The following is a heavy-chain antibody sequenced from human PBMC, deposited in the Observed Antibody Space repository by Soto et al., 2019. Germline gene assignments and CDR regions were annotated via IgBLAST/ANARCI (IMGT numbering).Heavy chain of an antibody. D-gene: IGHD2-2*02. Sequence: ASVKVSCKASGYTFTGYYMHWVRQAPGQGLEWMGWINPNSGGTNYAQKFQGWVTMTRDTSISTAYMELSRLRSDDTAVYYCARSAAAIQYPASYPDYWGQGTLVTVSS. J-gene: IGHJ4*02. CDR3: ARSAAAIQYPASYPDY. V-gene: IGHV1-2*04. CDR1: GYTFTGYY. CDR2: INPNSGGT.